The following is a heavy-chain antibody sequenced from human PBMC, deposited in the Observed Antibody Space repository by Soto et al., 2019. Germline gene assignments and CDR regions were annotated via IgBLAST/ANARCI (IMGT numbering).Heavy chain of an antibody. V-gene: IGHV3-7*03. CDR1: GFTFSSNW. J-gene: IGHJ6*02. Sequence: PGGSLRLSCAASGFTFSSNWMSWVRQAPGKGLEWVANIKQDGSEKYYVDSVKGRFTISRDNAKNSLYLQMNSLRAEDTAVYYCARESKTTISGHYYYYYGMDVWGQGTTVTVSS. CDR2: IKQDGSEK. CDR3: ARESKTTISGHYYYYYGMDV. D-gene: IGHD3-3*01.